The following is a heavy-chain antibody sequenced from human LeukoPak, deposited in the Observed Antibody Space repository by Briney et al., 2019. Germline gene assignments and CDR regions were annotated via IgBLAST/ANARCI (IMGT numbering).Heavy chain of an antibody. CDR2: IYYSGST. CDR1: GGSISSGDYY. J-gene: IGHJ4*02. D-gene: IGHD3-10*01. Sequence: SQTLPLTCTVSGGSISSGDYYWSWIRQPPGKGLEWIGYIYYSGSTYYNPSLKSRVTISVDTSKNQSSLKLSSVTAADTAVYYCARERIRGSGSYYNSIDYWGQGTLVTVSS. V-gene: IGHV4-30-4*08. CDR3: ARERIRGSGSYYNSIDY.